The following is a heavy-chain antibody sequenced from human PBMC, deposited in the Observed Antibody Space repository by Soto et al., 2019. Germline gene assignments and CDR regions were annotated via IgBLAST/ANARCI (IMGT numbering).Heavy chain of an antibody. V-gene: IGHV4-34*12. D-gene: IGHD3-9*01. CDR2: IIHSGNT. J-gene: IGHJ6*02. CDR1: GGSFSGYY. CDR3: ARVRYYDILTGYYYGMDV. Sequence: TSETLSLTCAVYGGSFSGYYWSWIRQPPGKGLEWIGEIIHSGNTNYNPSLKSRVTISVDTSKNQFSLKLSSVTAADTAVYYCARVRYYDILTGYYYGMDVWGQGTTVTVSS.